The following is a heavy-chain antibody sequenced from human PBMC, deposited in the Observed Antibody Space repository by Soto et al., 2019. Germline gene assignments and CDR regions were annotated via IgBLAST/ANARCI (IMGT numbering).Heavy chain of an antibody. Sequence: ASVKVSCKASGGTFSSYAISWVRQAPGQGLEWMGGIIPIFGTANYAQKFQGRVTITADESTSTAYMELSSLRSEDTAVYYCARDQGRIVVVPAASNYYYGMDVWGQGTTVTVSS. CDR1: GGTFSSYA. CDR3: ARDQGRIVVVPAASNYYYGMDV. V-gene: IGHV1-69*13. CDR2: IIPIFGTA. J-gene: IGHJ6*02. D-gene: IGHD2-2*01.